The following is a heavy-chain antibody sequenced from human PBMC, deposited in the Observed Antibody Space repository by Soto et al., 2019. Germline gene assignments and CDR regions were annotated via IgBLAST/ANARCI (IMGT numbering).Heavy chain of an antibody. CDR1: GDSINSGDYF. D-gene: IGHD2-15*01. Sequence: PSETLSLTCPVSGDSINSGDYFWSWIRQHPGRGLEWIGYIYYRGSAYYNPSLKSRVTISLDTSKNQFSLKIKSVTAADPAVYFCPRASDRGVRWFDPWGRGTLATVPS. J-gene: IGHJ5*02. V-gene: IGHV4-31*03. CDR2: IYYRGSA. CDR3: PRASDRGVRWFDP.